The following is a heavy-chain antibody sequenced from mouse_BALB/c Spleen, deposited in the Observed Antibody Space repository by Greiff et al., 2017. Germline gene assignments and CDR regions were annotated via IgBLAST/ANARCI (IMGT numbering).Heavy chain of an antibody. CDR1: GFNIKDYY. V-gene: IGHV14-4*02. CDR3: SAGHYGSSYPFYYAMDY. J-gene: IGHJ4*01. Sequence: VQLQQSGAELVRSGASVKLSCTASGFNIKDYYMHWVKQRPEQGLEWIGWIDPENDDTEYAPKFQGKATMTADTSSNSAYLQLSSLTSEDTAVYYWSAGHYGSSYPFYYAMDYWGQGTSVTVSS. D-gene: IGHD1-1*01. CDR2: IDPENDDT.